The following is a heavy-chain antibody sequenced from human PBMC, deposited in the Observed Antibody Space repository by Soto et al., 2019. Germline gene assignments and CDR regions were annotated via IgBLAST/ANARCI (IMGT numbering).Heavy chain of an antibody. Sequence: GGSLRLSCAASGFTFSSYAMSWVRQAPGKGLEWVSAISGIGGSTYYADSVKGRFTISRDNSKNTLYLQMNSLRAEDTAVYYCAKTAGYCSSTSCYEWDYYYYGMDVWGQGTTVTVSS. CDR3: AKTAGYCSSTSCYEWDYYYYGMDV. CDR2: ISGIGGST. J-gene: IGHJ6*02. CDR1: GFTFSSYA. V-gene: IGHV3-23*01. D-gene: IGHD2-2*01.